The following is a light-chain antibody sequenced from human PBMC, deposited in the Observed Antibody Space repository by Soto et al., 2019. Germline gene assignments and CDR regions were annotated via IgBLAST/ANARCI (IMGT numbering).Light chain of an antibody. CDR3: CSYTGSSTS. CDR2: EGN. J-gene: IGLJ3*02. V-gene: IGLV2-23*01. CDR1: SSFVGSYNR. Sequence: QSALTQPASVSGSPGQSVTMSCAGASSFVGSYNRVSWYQQYPGKAPKLIIYEGNKRPSGVSNRFSGSGSGNTASLTISGLQAEDAADYYCCSYTGSSTSFGGGTKVTVL.